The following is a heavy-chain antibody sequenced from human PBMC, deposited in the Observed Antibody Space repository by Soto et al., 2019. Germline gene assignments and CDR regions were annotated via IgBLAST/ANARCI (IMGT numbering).Heavy chain of an antibody. Sequence: EVHLVETGGGLIQPGGSLRLSGAASGLSVSSSDMSWVRQASGKGLEWVSVIYSGGSTHDADSVKGRFTISRDNSKNTVHLQMNSLRVDDTAVYFCSTSSRNEYHFAMDAWGQGTTVIVSS. CDR3: STSSRNEYHFAMDA. D-gene: IGHD6-6*01. CDR1: GLSVSSSD. J-gene: IGHJ6*02. CDR2: IYSGGST. V-gene: IGHV3-53*02.